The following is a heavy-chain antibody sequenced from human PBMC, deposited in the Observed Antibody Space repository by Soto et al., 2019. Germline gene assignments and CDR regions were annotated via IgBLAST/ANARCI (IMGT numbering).Heavy chain of an antibody. CDR2: IIPIFGTA. CDR1: GGTFSSYA. J-gene: IGHJ6*02. V-gene: IGHV1-69*06. CDR3: AGEHQQLANYSYYYGMDV. D-gene: IGHD6-13*01. Sequence: GASVKVSCKASGGTFSSYAISWVRQAPGQGLEWMGGIIPIFGTANYAQKFQGRVTITADKSTSTAYMELSSLRSEDTAVYYCAGEHQQLANYSYYYGMDVWGQGTTVTVSS.